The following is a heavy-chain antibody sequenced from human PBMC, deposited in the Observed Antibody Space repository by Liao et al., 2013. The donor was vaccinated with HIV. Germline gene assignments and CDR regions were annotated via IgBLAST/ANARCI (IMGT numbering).Heavy chain of an antibody. CDR2: IDHSGTT. D-gene: IGHD3-10*01. CDR1: GGSISTYY. V-gene: IGHV4-59*01. CDR3: ARAYYYRGSGSYSNSIPFDS. Sequence: QVQLQESGPGLVKPSETLSLTCTVSGGSISTYYWSWIRQPPGKGLEWIGYIDHSGTTNYNPSLKSRVTMSVDTSKNRFSLKLSSVTAADTAIYYCARAYYYRGSGSYSNSIPFDSWGRGTLVTVSS. J-gene: IGHJ4*02.